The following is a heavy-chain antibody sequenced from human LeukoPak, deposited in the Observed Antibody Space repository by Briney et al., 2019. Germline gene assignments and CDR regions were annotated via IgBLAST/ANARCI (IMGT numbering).Heavy chain of an antibody. CDR3: ARDLTYYYDSSGYYHMMGAFDI. CDR2: IIPIFGTA. CDR1: GGTFSSYA. J-gene: IGHJ3*02. Sequence: ASVKVSCKATGGTFSSYAISWVRQAPGQGLEWMGGIIPIFGTANYAQKFQGRVTITADKSTSTAYMELSSLRSEDTAVYYCARDLTYYYDSSGYYHMMGAFDIWGQGAMVTVSS. V-gene: IGHV1-69*06. D-gene: IGHD3-22*01.